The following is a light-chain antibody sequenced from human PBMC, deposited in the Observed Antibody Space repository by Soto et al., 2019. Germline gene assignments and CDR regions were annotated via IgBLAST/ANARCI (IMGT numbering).Light chain of an antibody. CDR3: QQYGTSALS. J-gene: IGKJ4*01. CDR1: QPVSDNF. CDR2: GAS. V-gene: IGKV3-20*01. Sequence: DIVLTQSPGTLSLSPGERATLSCRASQPVSDNFLAWYQQIPGQGPRLLIFGASTRATGIPDRFSGSGSGIDFTLTISRLEPEDCAVYYCQQYGTSALSFGGGTKVEIK.